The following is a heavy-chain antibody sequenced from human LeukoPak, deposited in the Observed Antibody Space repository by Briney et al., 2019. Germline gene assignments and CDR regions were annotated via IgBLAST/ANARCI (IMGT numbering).Heavy chain of an antibody. V-gene: IGHV4-39*01. J-gene: IGHJ5*02. D-gene: IGHD2-2*01. CDR3: ARMGPEVYYSSTSCYAVDP. Sequence: SETLSLTCTVSGGSISSSSYYWGWIRQPPGRGLEWIGNIYYSGSTYYNPSLRSRVTISVDTSKNQFSLKLNSVTAADTAVYYCARMGPEVYYSSTSCYAVDPWGQGTLVTVSS. CDR1: GGSISSSSYY. CDR2: IYYSGST.